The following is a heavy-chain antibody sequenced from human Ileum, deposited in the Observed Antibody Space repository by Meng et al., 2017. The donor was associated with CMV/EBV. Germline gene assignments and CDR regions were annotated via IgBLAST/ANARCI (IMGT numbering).Heavy chain of an antibody. CDR1: GFAFSDYS. V-gene: IGHV3-21*01. CDR3: TRAASGGGPVGEPTDF. J-gene: IGHJ4*02. Sequence: SGFAFSDYSMHWVRQAPGKGLEWVSSISRSGGQMYYANSVRGRFTMSRDNAKDSLFLQMDSLRVEDSAIYYCTRAASGGGPVGEPTDFWGQGTLVTVSS. CDR2: ISRSGGQM. D-gene: IGHD3-16*01.